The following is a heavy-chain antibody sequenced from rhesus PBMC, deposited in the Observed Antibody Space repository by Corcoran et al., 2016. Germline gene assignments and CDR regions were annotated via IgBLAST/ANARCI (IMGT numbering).Heavy chain of an antibody. J-gene: IGHJ2*01. D-gene: IGHD5-42*01. V-gene: IGHV4S14*01. CDR2: IYGSGGSN. CDR3: ARVGSSWSEWDTVGTEWYFDL. CDR1: GYSISSGYY. Sequence: QVQLQESGPGLVKPSETLSLTCAVSGYSISSGYYWGWIRQPPGKGLEWIGRIYGSGGSNYLNPSPKSRVTLSGDPSKNQFSLKRSSVTAADSAVYYCARVGSSWSEWDTVGTEWYFDLWGPGTPITISS.